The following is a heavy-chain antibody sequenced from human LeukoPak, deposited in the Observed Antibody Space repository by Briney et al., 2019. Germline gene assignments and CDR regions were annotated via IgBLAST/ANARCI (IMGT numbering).Heavy chain of an antibody. V-gene: IGHV1-18*01. CDR1: GYTLTSYG. CDR2: ISAYNGNT. Sequence: ASVTVSCKASGYTLTSYGISWVRQAPGQGLEWMGWISAYNGNTNYAQKLQGRVTMTTDTSTSTAYMELRSLRSDDTAVYYCARGLGDFWSGPYYFDYWGQGTLVTVSS. CDR3: ARGLGDFWSGPYYFDY. J-gene: IGHJ4*02. D-gene: IGHD3-3*01.